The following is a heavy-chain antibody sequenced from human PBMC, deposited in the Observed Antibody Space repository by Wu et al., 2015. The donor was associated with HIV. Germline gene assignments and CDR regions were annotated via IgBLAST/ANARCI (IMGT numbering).Heavy chain of an antibody. D-gene: IGHD2-21*01. CDR3: ARDSLAEYFQY. Sequence: QVQLVQSGAEVKKPGASVKVSCKASGYTFTSKDINWVRQASGQGLEWMGWMNPNSGNTGYSQRFQGRITMTRDTSTSTAYMELSSLSSEDTAVYYCARDSLAEYFQYWGQGTLVIVSS. CDR1: GYTFTSKD. V-gene: IGHV1-8*01. J-gene: IGHJ1*01. CDR2: MNPNSGNT.